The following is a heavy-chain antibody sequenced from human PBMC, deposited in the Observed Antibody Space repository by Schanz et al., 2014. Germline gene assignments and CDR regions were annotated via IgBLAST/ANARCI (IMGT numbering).Heavy chain of an antibody. D-gene: IGHD3-10*01. V-gene: IGHV3-48*01. CDR2: ITYNGGTI. J-gene: IGHJ3*02. CDR3: AKGRFGELSAFDI. CDR1: GFTFSSYA. Sequence: VQLVESGGGVVQPGRSLRLSCAASGFTFSSYAMSWVRQAPGKGLEWISYITYNGGTIYYADSVKGRFTISRDNAKNSLYLEMNSLRAEDTAVYYCAKGRFGELSAFDIWGQGTMVTVSS.